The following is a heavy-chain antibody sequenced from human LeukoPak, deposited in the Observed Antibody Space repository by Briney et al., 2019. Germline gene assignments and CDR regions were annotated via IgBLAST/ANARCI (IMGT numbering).Heavy chain of an antibody. Sequence: SGTLSLTCAVYGGSFSGYYWSWIRQPPGQGLEWIGEINHSGSTNYNPSLKSRVTISVDTSKNQFSLKLSSVTAADTAVYYCARGVGYCSSTSCYAQYFDYWGQGTLVTVSS. CDR2: INHSGST. V-gene: IGHV4-34*01. D-gene: IGHD2-2*01. CDR3: ARGVGYCSSTSCYAQYFDY. J-gene: IGHJ4*02. CDR1: GGSFSGYY.